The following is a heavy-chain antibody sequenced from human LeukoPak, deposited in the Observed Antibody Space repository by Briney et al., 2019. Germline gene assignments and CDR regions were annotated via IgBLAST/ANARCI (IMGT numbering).Heavy chain of an antibody. CDR2: IYSGGST. V-gene: IGHV3-66*01. J-gene: IGHJ5*02. CDR3: ARDGDYGEGFDP. Sequence: GGSLRLSCAASRFTVSSNYMSWVRQAPGKGLEWVSVIYSGGSTYYADSVKGRFTISRDNSKNTLYLQMNSLRAEDTAVYYCARDGDYGEGFDPWGQGTLVTVSS. D-gene: IGHD4-17*01. CDR1: RFTVSSNY.